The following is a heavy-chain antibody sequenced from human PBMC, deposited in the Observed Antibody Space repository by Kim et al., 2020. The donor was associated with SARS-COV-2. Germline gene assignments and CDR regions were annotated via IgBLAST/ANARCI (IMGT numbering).Heavy chain of an antibody. V-gene: IGHV4-61*03. D-gene: IGHD3-9*01. J-gene: IGHJ4*02. CDR3: ARARFSYDILTGYGGPFDY. Sequence: KSRVTISVDTSKNHFSLKLSSVTAADTAVYYCARARFSYDILTGYGGPFDYWGQGTLVTVSS.